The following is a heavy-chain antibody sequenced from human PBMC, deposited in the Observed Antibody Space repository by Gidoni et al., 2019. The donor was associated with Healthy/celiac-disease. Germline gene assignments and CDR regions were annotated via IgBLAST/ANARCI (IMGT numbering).Heavy chain of an antibody. J-gene: IGHJ4*02. CDR3: ARLSIGFYFDY. Sequence: QVQLVQSGAAVKKPGASVKVSCKASGYTFTSYAMHWVRQPPGQRLEWMGWINAGNGNTKYSQKFQGRVTITRDTSASTAYMELSSLRSEDTAVYYCARLSIGFYFDYWGQGTLVTVSS. CDR2: INAGNGNT. CDR1: GYTFTSYA. D-gene: IGHD2-21*01. V-gene: IGHV1-3*01.